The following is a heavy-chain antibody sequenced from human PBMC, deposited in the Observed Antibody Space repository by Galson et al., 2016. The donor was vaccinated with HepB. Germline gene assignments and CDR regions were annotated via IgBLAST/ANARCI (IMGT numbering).Heavy chain of an antibody. CDR1: GYRFTSYW. D-gene: IGHD3-3*01. V-gene: IGHV5-51*01. CDR2: IYPGDSDT. J-gene: IGHJ6*02. Sequence: QSGAEVKKPGESLKISCKGSGYRFTSYWIGWVRQMPGKGLEWMGIIYPGDSDTRYSPSFQGQVTISADKSITTAYLQWSSLKASDTAMYYCARRYSHFWSGWHYYGMDVWGQGTTVTVSS. CDR3: ARRYSHFWSGWHYYGMDV.